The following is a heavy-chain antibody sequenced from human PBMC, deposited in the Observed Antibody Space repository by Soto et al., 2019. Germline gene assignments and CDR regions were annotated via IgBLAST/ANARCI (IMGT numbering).Heavy chain of an antibody. Sequence: RDSVKVSCKASGYTFTSYGISWVRQAPGQGLEWMGWISAYNGNTNYAQKLQGRVTMATDTSTSTAYMELRSLRSDDTAVYYCARDVGSSPDYYYYGMDVWGQGTTVTVSS. D-gene: IGHD6-6*01. CDR2: ISAYNGNT. CDR1: GYTFTSYG. J-gene: IGHJ6*02. V-gene: IGHV1-18*04. CDR3: ARDVGSSPDYYYYGMDV.